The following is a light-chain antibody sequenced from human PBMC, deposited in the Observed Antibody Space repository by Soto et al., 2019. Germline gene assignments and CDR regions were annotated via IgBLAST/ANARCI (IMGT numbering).Light chain of an antibody. CDR1: SSNIGAGYD. Sequence: QLVLTQPPSVSGAPGQRVTISCTGSSSNIGAGYDVHWYQQLPGTAPKLLIYGSINRPSGVPDRFSGSKSGTSASLAITGLQAEDEADYYCQSYDSSLSGLFGGGTKVTVL. J-gene: IGLJ2*01. V-gene: IGLV1-40*01. CDR2: GSI. CDR3: QSYDSSLSGL.